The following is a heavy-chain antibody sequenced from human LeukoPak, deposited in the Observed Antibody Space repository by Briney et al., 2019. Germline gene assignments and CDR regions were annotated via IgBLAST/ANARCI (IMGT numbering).Heavy chain of an antibody. CDR2: IYYSGST. CDR1: GGSISSYY. Sequence: SETLSLTCTVSGGSISSYYWSWIRQPPGKGLEWIGYIYYSGSTNYNPSLKSRVTISVDTSKNQFSLKLSSVTAADTAVYYCARGPSKVVMSAFDIWGQGTMVTVSS. CDR3: ARGPSKVVMSAFDI. J-gene: IGHJ3*02. V-gene: IGHV4-59*01. D-gene: IGHD3-22*01.